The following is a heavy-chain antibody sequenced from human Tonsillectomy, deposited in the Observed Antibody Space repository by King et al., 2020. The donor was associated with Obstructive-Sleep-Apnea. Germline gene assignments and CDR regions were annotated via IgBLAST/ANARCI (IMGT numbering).Heavy chain of an antibody. J-gene: IGHJ4*02. Sequence: QLQESGPGLVKPSETLSLTCTVSGYSISSGYYWGWIRQPPGKGLEWIGSIYHSGSTYYNPSLKSRVTISVDTSKNQFSLKLSSVTAADTAVYYCARDTWDTYYYGSGTPGGYWGQGTLVTVSS. CDR1: GYSISSGYY. V-gene: IGHV4-38-2*02. CDR2: IYHSGST. D-gene: IGHD3-10*01. CDR3: ARDTWDTYYYGSGTPGGY.